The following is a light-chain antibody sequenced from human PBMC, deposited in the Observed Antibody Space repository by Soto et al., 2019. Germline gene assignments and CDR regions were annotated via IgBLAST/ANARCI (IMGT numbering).Light chain of an antibody. Sequence: DIQMTQSPSTLSASVGDRVTITCRASQSISSWLAWYQQKPGKAPKLLIYKASTLQSGVPSRFSGSGSGTEFPLAISSLQPDNSETYYCQQYNDNWTFGQGTKV. V-gene: IGKV1-5*03. CDR1: QSISSW. J-gene: IGKJ1*01. CDR2: KAS. CDR3: QQYNDNWT.